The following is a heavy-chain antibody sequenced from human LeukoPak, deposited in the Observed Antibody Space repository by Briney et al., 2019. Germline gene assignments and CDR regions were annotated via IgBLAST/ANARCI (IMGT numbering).Heavy chain of an antibody. D-gene: IGHD3-16*01. J-gene: IGHJ2*01. CDR2: IYSGGST. Sequence: PAGGSLRLSCAASGFSVSSNYMSWVREAPGKGLEWVSVIYSGGSTYYADSVKGRFTISRDNSKNTLYLQMNSLRAEDTAVYYCARDWAGAPGYFDLWGRGTLVTVSS. V-gene: IGHV3-53*01. CDR3: ARDWAGAPGYFDL. CDR1: GFSVSSNY.